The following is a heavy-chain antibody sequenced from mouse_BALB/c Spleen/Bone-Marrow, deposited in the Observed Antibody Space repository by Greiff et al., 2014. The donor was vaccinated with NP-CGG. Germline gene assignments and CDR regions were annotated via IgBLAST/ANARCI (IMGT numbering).Heavy chain of an antibody. V-gene: IGHV1-54*01. CDR3: ARYDGYFDY. D-gene: IGHD2-3*01. CDR2: INPGSGST. J-gene: IGHJ2*01. CDR1: GYAFTDYL. Sequence: QVQLQQSGAELVRPGTSVKVSCKASGYAFTDYLMEWLKQRPGQGLEWIGVINPGSGSTNYNEKFKDKATLTADKSSSTAYMQLSSLTSVDSAVYFCARYDGYFDYWGQGTILTVSS.